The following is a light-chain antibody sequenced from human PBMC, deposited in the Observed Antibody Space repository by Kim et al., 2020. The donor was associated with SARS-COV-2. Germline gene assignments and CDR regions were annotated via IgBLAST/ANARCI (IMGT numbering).Light chain of an antibody. CDR3: QQYNNWPPTT. Sequence: SVSPGGRATLSCRASQSVSSNLAWYQQKPGQAPRLLIYGASTRATGIPARFSGSGSGTEFTLTISSLQSEDFAVYYCQQYNNWPPTTFGQGTKVDIK. CDR1: QSVSSN. V-gene: IGKV3-15*01. J-gene: IGKJ1*01. CDR2: GAS.